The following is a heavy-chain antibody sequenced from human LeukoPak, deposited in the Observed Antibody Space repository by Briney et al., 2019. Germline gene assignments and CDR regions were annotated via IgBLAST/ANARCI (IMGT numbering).Heavy chain of an antibody. V-gene: IGHV1-2*04. CDR1: GYTFTDYY. CDR2: TNPNSGGT. J-gene: IGHJ4*02. CDR3: ARANFLYCSSASCLFDY. D-gene: IGHD2-2*01. Sequence: GASAKVSCKASGYTFTDYYMHWVRLAPGQGLEWMGWTNPNSGGTNYVQKFQGWVTMTRDTSINTAYMELSRLTSDDTAVYYCARANFLYCSSASCLFDYWGQGTLVTVSS.